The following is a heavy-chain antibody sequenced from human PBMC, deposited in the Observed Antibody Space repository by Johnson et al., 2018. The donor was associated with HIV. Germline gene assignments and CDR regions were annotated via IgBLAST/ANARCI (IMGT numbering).Heavy chain of an antibody. J-gene: IGHJ3*02. CDR1: DFTFSNNA. CDR3: ASGVTARGPLLI. CDR2: ISYDGTNT. Sequence: MQLVESGGGVVQPGRSLRLSCAASDFTFSNNAIHWVRQAPGKGLEWVAVISYDGTNTYYADSVRGRFTISRDNSRNTVSLQMIILRPKDTAMYYCASGVTARGPLLIWGQGTMVTVSS. V-gene: IGHV3-30*14. D-gene: IGHD6-6*01.